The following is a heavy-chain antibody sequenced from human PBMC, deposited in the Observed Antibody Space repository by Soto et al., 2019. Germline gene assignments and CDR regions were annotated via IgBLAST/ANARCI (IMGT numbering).Heavy chain of an antibody. D-gene: IGHD5-18*01. V-gene: IGHV3-23*01. CDR1: GFTFSSYA. CDR2: ISGSGGST. Sequence: AGSLRLSCAASGFTFSSYAMSWVRQAPGKGLEWVSAISGSGGSTYYADSVKGRFTISRDNSKNTLYLQMNSLRAEDTAVYYCAIVRLGYSYGITFDYWGQGTLVTVSS. CDR3: AIVRLGYSYGITFDY. J-gene: IGHJ4*02.